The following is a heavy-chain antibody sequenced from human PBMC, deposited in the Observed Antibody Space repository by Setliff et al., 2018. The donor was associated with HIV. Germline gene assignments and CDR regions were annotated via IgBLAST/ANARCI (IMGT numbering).Heavy chain of an antibody. Sequence: PSETLSLTCAVYGGSFRDYYWSWIRQPPGKGLEWIGEINHSGSTNYNPSLKSRVTISVDTSKNQFSLKLSSVTAADTAVYYCARVRGRYYYHYAMDVWGQGTTVTVSS. CDR1: GGSFRDYY. CDR3: ARVRGRYYYHYAMDV. J-gene: IGHJ6*02. V-gene: IGHV4-34*01. CDR2: INHSGST. D-gene: IGHD3-10*01.